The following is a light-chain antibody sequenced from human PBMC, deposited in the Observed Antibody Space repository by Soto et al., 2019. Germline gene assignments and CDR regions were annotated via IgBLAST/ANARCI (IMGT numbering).Light chain of an antibody. CDR2: AAS. V-gene: IGKV1-39*01. J-gene: IGKJ4*01. CDR1: QSISSY. Sequence: DIQLTQSPSSLSASLGARVTIXCLASQSISSYLNWYQQQPGNEPQVLIYAASSLQSGVPSRFSGIGSGTDFTLSISSLQPEDFATYYCQQSYSGPLTFGGGTKVDNK. CDR3: QQSYSGPLT.